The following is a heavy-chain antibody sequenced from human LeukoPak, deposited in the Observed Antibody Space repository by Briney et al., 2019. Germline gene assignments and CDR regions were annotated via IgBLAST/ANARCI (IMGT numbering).Heavy chain of an antibody. CDR2: ITIRGEST. CDR1: GFTLSIYA. CDR3: AKDLPSNYYDSSGPSSFDY. V-gene: IGHV3-23*01. J-gene: IGHJ4*02. Sequence: PGGSLRLSCAASGFTLSIYAMSWVRQAPGKGLQWVSSITIRGESTWYVDSVKGRFTITRDNSKNTLYLQMNSLRAEDTAVYYCAKDLPSNYYDSSGPSSFDYWGQGTLVTVSS. D-gene: IGHD3-22*01.